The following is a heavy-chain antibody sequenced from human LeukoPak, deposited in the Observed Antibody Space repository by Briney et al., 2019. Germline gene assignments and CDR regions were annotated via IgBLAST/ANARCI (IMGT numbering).Heavy chain of an antibody. CDR3: ARDQGYSSGWNYDY. D-gene: IGHD6-19*01. CDR2: IYTSGST. V-gene: IGHV4-4*07. CDR1: GGSISSYY. Sequence: SETLSLTCAVSGGSISSYYWSWIRPPAGKGLEWIGRIYTSGSTNYNPSLKSRVTMSVDTSKNQFSLKLSSVTAADTAVYYCARDQGYSSGWNYDYWGQGTLVTVSS. J-gene: IGHJ4*02.